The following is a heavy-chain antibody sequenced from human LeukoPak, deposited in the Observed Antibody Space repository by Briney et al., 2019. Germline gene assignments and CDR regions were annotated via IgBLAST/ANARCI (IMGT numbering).Heavy chain of an antibody. D-gene: IGHD2-2*01. CDR1: GGSISSYY. CDR3: AKDLGSNPGY. Sequence: SETLSLTCTVSGGSISSYYWSWIRQPPGKGLEWIGEIHHGAGTNYNPPLRSRVTMSIDKSKDQFSLNLNSVTAADTALYFCAKDLGSNPGYWGQGTLVIVSS. CDR2: IHHGAGT. J-gene: IGHJ4*02. V-gene: IGHV4-59*12.